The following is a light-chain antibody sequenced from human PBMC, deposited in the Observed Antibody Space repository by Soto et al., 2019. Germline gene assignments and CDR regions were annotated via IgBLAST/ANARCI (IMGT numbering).Light chain of an antibody. V-gene: IGLV2-14*03. CDR1: SSDIGYYDF. CDR3: SSYTTSNTVI. Sequence: QSALTQRASVSGSPGQSITISCTGTSSDIGYYDFVSWYQQHPDKAPKVIIYNVYHRPSGVSNRFSGSKSGNTASLTISGLQAEDEGNYYCSSYTTSNTVIIGGGTKLTAL. J-gene: IGLJ2*01. CDR2: NVY.